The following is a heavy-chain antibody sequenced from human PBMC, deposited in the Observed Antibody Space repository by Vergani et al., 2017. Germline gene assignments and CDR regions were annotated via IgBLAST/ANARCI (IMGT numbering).Heavy chain of an antibody. CDR3: ARAHLRITIFGVVIEDYYYMDV. V-gene: IGHV4-59*01. J-gene: IGHJ6*03. CDR1: GGSISSYY. CDR2: IYYSGST. Sequence: QVQLQESGPGLVKPSETLSLTCTVSGGSISSYYWSWIRQPPGKGLEWIGYIYYSGSTNYNPSLKSRVTISVDTSKNQFSLKLSSVTAADTAVYYCARAHLRITIFGVVIEDYYYMDVWGKGTTVTVSS. D-gene: IGHD3-3*01.